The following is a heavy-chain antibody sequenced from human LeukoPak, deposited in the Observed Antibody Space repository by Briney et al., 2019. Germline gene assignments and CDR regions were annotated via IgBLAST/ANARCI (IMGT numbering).Heavy chain of an antibody. Sequence: GASVKVSCKASDYTFTSYGITWVRQAPGQGLEWMGWISAYNGNTNYAQKFQGRVTMTTDTSTSTAYMELRSLRLDDTAVYYCARNPEWFGESRNYYFDYWGQGALVTVSS. J-gene: IGHJ4*02. CDR2: ISAYNGNT. CDR1: DYTFTSYG. CDR3: ARNPEWFGESRNYYFDY. D-gene: IGHD3-10*01. V-gene: IGHV1-18*01.